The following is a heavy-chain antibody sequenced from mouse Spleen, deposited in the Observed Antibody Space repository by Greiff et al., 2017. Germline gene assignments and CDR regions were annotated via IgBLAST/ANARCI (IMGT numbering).Heavy chain of an antibody. CDR2: IYPRDGST. CDR1: GYTFTSYD. J-gene: IGHJ3*01. V-gene: IGHV1-85*01. Sequence: VKLQESGPELVKPGASVKLSCKASGYTFTSYDINWVKQRPGQGLEWIGWIYPRDGSTKYNEKFKGKATLTVDTSSSTAYMELHSLTSEDSAVYFCARGVTTAWFAYWGQGTLVTVSA. D-gene: IGHD1-1*01. CDR3: ARGVTTAWFAY.